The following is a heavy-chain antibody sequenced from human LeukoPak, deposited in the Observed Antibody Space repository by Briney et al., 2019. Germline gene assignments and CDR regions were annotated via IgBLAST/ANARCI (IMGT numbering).Heavy chain of an antibody. Sequence: PGRSLRLSCAASGFTFSSYAMHWVRQAPGKGLEWVAVISYDGSNKYYADSVKGRFTISRDNSKNTLYLQMNSLRAEDTAVYYCARDLSRFDLWGRGTLVTVSS. J-gene: IGHJ2*01. CDR2: ISYDGSNK. V-gene: IGHV3-30-3*01. CDR3: ARDLSRFDL. CDR1: GFTFSSYA.